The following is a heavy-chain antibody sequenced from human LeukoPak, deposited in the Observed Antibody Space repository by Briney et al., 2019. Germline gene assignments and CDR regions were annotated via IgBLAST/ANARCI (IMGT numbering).Heavy chain of an antibody. D-gene: IGHD2-15*01. Sequence: GGSLRLSCAASGFTFSSYGMHWVRQAPGKGLEWVAFIRYDGSNKYYADSVKGRFTISRDNSKNTLYLQMNSLRAEDTAVYYCAKDRFEGYCSGGSCYRGGLDPWGQGTLVTVSS. CDR1: GFTFSSYG. CDR2: IRYDGSNK. J-gene: IGHJ5*02. V-gene: IGHV3-30*02. CDR3: AKDRFEGYCSGGSCYRGGLDP.